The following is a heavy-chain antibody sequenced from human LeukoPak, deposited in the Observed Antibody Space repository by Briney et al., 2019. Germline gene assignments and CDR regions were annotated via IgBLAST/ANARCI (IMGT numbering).Heavy chain of an antibody. Sequence: GASVKVSCKASGYTFTGYYIHWLRQAPGQGPQWMGMINLIGGLTHYAPKFQGRVTMTRDTSTSTVYMELSSLGSEDTAVYYCATVTMVRGVIKAGGYWGQGTPVTVSS. CDR2: INLIGGLT. CDR1: GYTFTGYY. V-gene: IGHV1-46*01. D-gene: IGHD3-10*01. J-gene: IGHJ4*02. CDR3: ATVTMVRGVIKAGGY.